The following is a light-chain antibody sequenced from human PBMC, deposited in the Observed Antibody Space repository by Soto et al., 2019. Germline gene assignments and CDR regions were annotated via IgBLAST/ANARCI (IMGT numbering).Light chain of an antibody. J-gene: IGLJ1*01. V-gene: IGLV2-14*03. CDR2: NFC. CDR3: SSYTRSRTYV. Sequence: QSVLTQPASVSGSPGQSITISCIGTSSDVGAYNYVSWYQHHPGKATKIMVSNFCNRPSGVSDRFSGSKSGNTASLTISGLQAEDEADYYCSSYTRSRTYVFGTGTKVT. CDR1: SSDVGAYNY.